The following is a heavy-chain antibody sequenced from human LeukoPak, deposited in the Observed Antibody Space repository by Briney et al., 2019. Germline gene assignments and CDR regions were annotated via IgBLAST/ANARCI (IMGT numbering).Heavy chain of an antibody. CDR1: GYTFTSYY. Sequence: ASVKVSCKASGYTFTSYYMHWVRQAPGQGLEWMGIINPSGGSTSYAQKFQGRVTMTRDMSTSTVYMELSSLRSEDTAVYYCARGALSPARYYYDSSGYVEYFQHWGQGTLVTVSS. CDR2: INPSGGST. J-gene: IGHJ1*01. V-gene: IGHV1-46*01. CDR3: ARGALSPARYYYDSSGYVEYFQH. D-gene: IGHD3-22*01.